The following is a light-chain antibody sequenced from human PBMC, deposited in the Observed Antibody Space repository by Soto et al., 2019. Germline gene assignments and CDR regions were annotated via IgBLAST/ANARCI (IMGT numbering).Light chain of an antibody. CDR1: QSISTG. V-gene: IGKV3-15*01. CDR3: QQGHNWPLT. J-gene: IGKJ2*01. Sequence: EIVMTQSPATLSVSPGERATLSCRASQSISTGLAWYQQKPGQPPRLLIYSASTRATGVPARFTGSWSGSEFTLTISGLQSQDFAVYYCQQGHNWPLTFGQGTRLEI. CDR2: SAS.